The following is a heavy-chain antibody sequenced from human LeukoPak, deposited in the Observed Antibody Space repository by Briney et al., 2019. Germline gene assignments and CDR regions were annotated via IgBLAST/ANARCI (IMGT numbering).Heavy chain of an antibody. D-gene: IGHD3-10*01. Sequence: GGSLRLSCAASGFTFSSYAMSWVRQAPGKGLEWVSAISGSGGSTYYADSVKGRFTISRDNSKNTLYLQMNSLRAEDTAVHYCAKGSIMVRGVMNYYYYYMDVWGKGTTVTVSS. CDR1: GFTFSSYA. CDR2: ISGSGGST. CDR3: AKGSIMVRGVMNYYYYYMDV. J-gene: IGHJ6*03. V-gene: IGHV3-23*01.